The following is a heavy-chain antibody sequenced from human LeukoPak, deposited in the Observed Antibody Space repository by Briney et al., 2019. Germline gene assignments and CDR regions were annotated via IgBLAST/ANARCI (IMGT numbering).Heavy chain of an antibody. CDR1: GYTFTGYY. V-gene: IGHV1-2*02. J-gene: IGHJ6*03. CDR2: INPNSGGT. Sequence: ASVKVSCKASGYTFTGYYMHWVRQAPGQGLGWMGWINPNSGGTNYAQKFQGRVTMTRDTSISTAYMELSRLRSDDTAVYYCARDLEVGVYYYYYMDVWGKGTTVTVSS. D-gene: IGHD2-15*01. CDR3: ARDLEVGVYYYYYMDV.